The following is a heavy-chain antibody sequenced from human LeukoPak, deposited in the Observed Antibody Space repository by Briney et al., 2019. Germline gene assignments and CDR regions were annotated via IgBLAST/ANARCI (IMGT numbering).Heavy chain of an antibody. D-gene: IGHD1-1*01. CDR2: MNPNSGNT. J-gene: IGHJ6*03. CDR1: GYTFTSYD. Sequence: ASVKVSCKASGYTFTSYDINWVRQATGQGLEWMGWMNPNSGNTGYAQKFQGGVTMTRNTSISTAYMELSSLRSEDTAVYYCARNPMYSYYYYMDVWGKGTTVTVSS. V-gene: IGHV1-8*01. CDR3: ARNPMYSYYYYMDV.